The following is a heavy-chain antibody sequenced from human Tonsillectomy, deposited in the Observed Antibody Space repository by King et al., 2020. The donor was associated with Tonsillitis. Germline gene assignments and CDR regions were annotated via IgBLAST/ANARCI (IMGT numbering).Heavy chain of an antibody. CDR3: ASWPLGY. V-gene: IGHV4-34*01. CDR1: GGSFSGYS. Sequence: VQLQQWGAGLLKPSETLSLTCAVYGGSFSGYSWSWVRQPPGKGLEWIGEINPSGSTKYNPYLKSRVTILVDTSKNQLSLKLSSVTAADTAVYYCASWPLGYWGQGTLVTVSS. J-gene: IGHJ4*02. D-gene: IGHD7-27*01. CDR2: INPSGST.